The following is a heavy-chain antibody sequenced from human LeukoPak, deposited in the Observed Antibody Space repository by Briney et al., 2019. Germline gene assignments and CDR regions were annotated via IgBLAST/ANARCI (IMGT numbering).Heavy chain of an antibody. J-gene: IGHJ6*03. CDR2: IIPIFGTA. V-gene: IGHV1-69*06. Sequence: GASVKVSCMPSRGTFSSYAISWVRPAPGRGVDWMGGIIPIFGTANYPQKFQGRGTLTADKSTSTAYMELSSLRSEDTAVYYCARSLLRYFDWPHPTHYYYYYMDVWGKGTTVTVSS. D-gene: IGHD3-9*01. CDR1: RGTFSSYA. CDR3: ARSLLRYFDWPHPTHYYYYYMDV.